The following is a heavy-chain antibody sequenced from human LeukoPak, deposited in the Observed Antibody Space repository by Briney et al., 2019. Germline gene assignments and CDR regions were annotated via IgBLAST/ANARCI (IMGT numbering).Heavy chain of an antibody. Sequence: SVEVSCKASGGTFSSNAISWVRQAPGQGLEWMGGIIPIFGTANYAQKLQGRVTMTTDTSTSTAYMELRSLRSDDTAVYYCARADYYDSSGYPEYWGQGTLVTVSS. V-gene: IGHV1-69*05. CDR2: IIPIFGTA. D-gene: IGHD3-22*01. CDR3: ARADYYDSSGYPEY. J-gene: IGHJ4*02. CDR1: GGTFSSNA.